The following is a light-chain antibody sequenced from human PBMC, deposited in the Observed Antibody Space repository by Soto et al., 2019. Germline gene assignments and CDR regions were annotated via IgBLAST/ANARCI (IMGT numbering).Light chain of an antibody. V-gene: IGKV3-20*01. CDR1: QSITSSY. CDR3: QQYERSPWT. J-gene: IGKJ1*01. CDR2: GAS. Sequence: ETVLTQSPGTLSLSPGERATLSCRASQSITSSYLAWYQQKPGQAPRLLIYGASSRATGIPDRFSGSGSGTDLTLTIIRLEPEDFAVYYCQQYERSPWTFGQGTKVQTK.